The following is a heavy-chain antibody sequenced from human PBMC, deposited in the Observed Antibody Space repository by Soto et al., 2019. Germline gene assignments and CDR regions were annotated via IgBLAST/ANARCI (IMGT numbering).Heavy chain of an antibody. CDR3: AARSGSYLQDY. CDR1: GFTFSDYY. CDR2: ISSSSSYT. Sequence: TGGSLRLSCAASGFTFSDYYMSWIRQAPGKWLEWVSYISSSSSYTNYADSVKGRFTISRDNTKNSLYLQMNSLRAEATAVYYCAARSGSYLQDYWGQGXLVTVYS. D-gene: IGHD1-26*01. J-gene: IGHJ4*02. V-gene: IGHV3-11*06.